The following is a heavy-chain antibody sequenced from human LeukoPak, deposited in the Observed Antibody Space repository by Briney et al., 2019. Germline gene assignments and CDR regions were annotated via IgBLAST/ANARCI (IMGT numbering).Heavy chain of an antibody. J-gene: IGHJ4*02. CDR3: ARDSDEYCSGGRCSTFNY. CDR1: GYTFTGYY. D-gene: IGHD2-15*01. CDR2: INPSGGST. V-gene: IGHV1-46*01. Sequence: SVKVSCKASGYTFTGYYMHWVRQAPGEGLEWMGIINPSGGSTSYAQKFQGRVTMTRDMSTSTVYMELSSLRSEDTAVYYCARDSDEYCSGGRCSTFNYWGQGTLVTVSS.